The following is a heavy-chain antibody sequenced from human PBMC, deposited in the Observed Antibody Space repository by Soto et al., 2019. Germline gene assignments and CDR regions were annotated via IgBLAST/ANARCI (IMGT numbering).Heavy chain of an antibody. J-gene: IGHJ5*02. CDR3: ATVAGYSSSWFPSGWFDP. CDR1: GFTFSSSG. CDR2: ISGTDGST. V-gene: IGHV3-23*01. D-gene: IGHD6-13*01. Sequence: GSLRLSCAASGFTFSSSGMSWVRQAPGKGLEWVSAISGTDGSTYYADSVKGRFTISRDNSKNTLYLQMNSLRAEDTAVYYCATVAGYSSSWFPSGWFDPWGQGTLVTVSS.